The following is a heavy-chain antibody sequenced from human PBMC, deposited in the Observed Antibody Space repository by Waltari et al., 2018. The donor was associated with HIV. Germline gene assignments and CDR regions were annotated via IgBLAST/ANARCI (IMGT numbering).Heavy chain of an antibody. CDR3: ATLRTVTGTIDD. D-gene: IGHD4-17*01. CDR1: PGYITQSYY. V-gene: IGHV4-39*01. CDR2: VYSNGVT. Sequence: QLQLQESGPALVKPSDTLPLTCTVSPGYITQSYYWGWVRQSPGTGLEWIGTVYSNGVTHCTPSLESRVTMSVDTSKNQFSLTLTSVTAADTALYFCATLRTVTGTIDDWGQGILVTVSS. J-gene: IGHJ4*02.